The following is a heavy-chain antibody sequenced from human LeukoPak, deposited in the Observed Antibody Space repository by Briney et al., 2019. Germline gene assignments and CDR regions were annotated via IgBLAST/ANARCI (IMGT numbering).Heavy chain of an antibody. V-gene: IGHV4-4*07. Sequence: SETLSLTCTVSGGSISSYYWSWIRQPAGKGLEWIGRIYTSGSTNYNPSLKSRVTMSVDTSKNQFSLKLSSVTAADTAGYYCARGSGYSSSWPHFDYWGQGTLVTVSS. CDR1: GGSISSYY. D-gene: IGHD6-13*01. J-gene: IGHJ4*02. CDR2: IYTSGST. CDR3: ARGSGYSSSWPHFDY.